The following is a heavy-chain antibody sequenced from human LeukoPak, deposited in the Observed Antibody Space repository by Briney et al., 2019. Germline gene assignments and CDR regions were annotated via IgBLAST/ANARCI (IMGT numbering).Heavy chain of an antibody. CDR3: AREHRKEGATVDN. J-gene: IGHJ4*02. V-gene: IGHV3-74*01. D-gene: IGHD1-26*01. CDR1: GFTFDDYA. Sequence: SGRSLRLSCAASGFTFDDYAMHWVRQVPGKGLVWVSRIERDGTTISYADSVRGRFTISRDNAKNTLYLQMNSLRAEDTAVYCCAREHRKEGATVDNWGQGTLVTVSS. CDR2: IERDGTTI.